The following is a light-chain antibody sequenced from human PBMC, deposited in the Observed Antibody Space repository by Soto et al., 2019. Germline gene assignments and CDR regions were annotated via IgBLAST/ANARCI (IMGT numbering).Light chain of an antibody. Sequence: QSALTQPASVSGSPGQSITISCTGTNSDVGGYSFVSWYQLHPGKAPKLMIYDVTNRPSGVSNRFSGSKSGNTASLTISGLQAEDEADYYCSSYTSSSSVIFGGGTQLIVL. CDR2: DVT. CDR3: SSYTSSSSVI. V-gene: IGLV2-14*01. CDR1: NSDVGGYSF. J-gene: IGLJ2*01.